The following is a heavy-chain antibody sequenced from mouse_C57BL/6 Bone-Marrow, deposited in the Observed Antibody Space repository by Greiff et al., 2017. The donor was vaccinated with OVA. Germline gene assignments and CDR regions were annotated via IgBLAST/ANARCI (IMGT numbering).Heavy chain of an antibody. CDR3: ASLWLRRGRYYAMDY. CDR1: GFTFSSYA. CDR2: ISDGGSYT. J-gene: IGHJ4*01. Sequence: EVQLVESGGGLVKPGGSLKLSCAASGFTFSSYAMSWVRQTPEKRLEWVATISDGGSYTYYPDNVKGGFTISRDNAKNNLYLQMSHLKSEDTAMYYCASLWLRRGRYYAMDYWGQGTSVTVSS. V-gene: IGHV5-4*01. D-gene: IGHD2-2*01.